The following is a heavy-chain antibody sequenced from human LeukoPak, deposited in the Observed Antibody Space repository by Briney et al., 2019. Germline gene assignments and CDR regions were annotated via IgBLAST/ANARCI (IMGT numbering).Heavy chain of an antibody. D-gene: IGHD2-2*01. CDR3: ARAGPGAFDI. CDR2: ISSSSSYI. V-gene: IGHV3-21*01. J-gene: IGHJ3*02. Sequence: GGSLRLSCAASGFTFSRNDMHWVRQAPGKGLEWVSSISSSSSYIYYADSVKGRFTISRDNAKNSLYLQMNSLRAEDTAVYYCARAGPGAFDIWGQGTMVTVSS. CDR1: GFTFSRND.